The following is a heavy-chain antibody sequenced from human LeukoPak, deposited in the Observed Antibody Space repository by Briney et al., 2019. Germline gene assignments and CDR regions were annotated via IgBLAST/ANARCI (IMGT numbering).Heavy chain of an antibody. V-gene: IGHV4-31*03. Sequence: SETLSLTCTVSGGSISSGGYYWSWIRQHPGKGLEWIGYVYYSGSSYYNLSLKSRVTISVDTSKNQFSLKLSSVTAADTAVYYCARGLGRGIVVANFDYWGQGTLVTVSS. J-gene: IGHJ4*02. CDR2: VYYSGSS. CDR3: ARGLGRGIVVANFDY. CDR1: GGSISSGGYY. D-gene: IGHD3-22*01.